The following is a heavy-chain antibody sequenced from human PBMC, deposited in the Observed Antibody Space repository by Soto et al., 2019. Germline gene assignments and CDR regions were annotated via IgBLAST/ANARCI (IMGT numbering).Heavy chain of an antibody. CDR2: IKPDGSEQ. D-gene: IGHD1-20*01. V-gene: IGHV3-7*01. Sequence: EVQLVESGGGLVQPGGSLRLSCAASEFTFDKYYMTWVRQAPGKGPEWVANIKPDGSEQYYVDSVKGLFTISRDNANNSLYLQMNSLRAEDTAVYFCARGNWNYYYGFDVWGQGTTVTVSS. CDR1: EFTFDKYY. CDR3: ARGNWNYYYGFDV. J-gene: IGHJ6*02.